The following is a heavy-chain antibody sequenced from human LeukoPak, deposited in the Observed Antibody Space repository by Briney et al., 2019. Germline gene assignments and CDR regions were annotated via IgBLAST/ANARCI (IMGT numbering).Heavy chain of an antibody. CDR1: GYTLTELS. CDR3: AGAGYSSGWYDFDY. V-gene: IGHV1-24*01. Sequence: ASVKVSCKVSGYTLTELSMHWVRQAPGKGLEWMGGFDPEDGETIYAQKFQGRVTMTEDTSTDTAYMELSSLRSEDTAVYYCAGAGYSSGWYDFDYWGQGTLVTVSS. D-gene: IGHD6-19*01. J-gene: IGHJ4*02. CDR2: FDPEDGET.